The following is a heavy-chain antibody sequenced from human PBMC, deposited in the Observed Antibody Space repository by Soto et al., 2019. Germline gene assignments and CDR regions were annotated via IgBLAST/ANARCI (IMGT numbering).Heavy chain of an antibody. J-gene: IGHJ4*02. Sequence: PGESLKISCKGSGYTFSTYWIAWVRQMPGKGLEWMGIIYPGDSDTKYSPAFQGQVTISADRSTNTAYLQWRSLRASDTAMYYCARLGFPGAIYFDSWGLGTLVTVSS. CDR3: ARLGFPGAIYFDS. CDR2: IYPGDSDT. CDR1: GYTFSTYW. V-gene: IGHV5-51*01.